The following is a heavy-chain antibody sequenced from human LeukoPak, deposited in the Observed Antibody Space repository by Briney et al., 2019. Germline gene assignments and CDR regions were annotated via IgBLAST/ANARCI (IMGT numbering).Heavy chain of an antibody. D-gene: IGHD6-19*01. CDR3: ARAARWLVDHYFDY. CDR1: GYTFTGYC. Sequence: GASVKVSCKASGYTFTGYCMHWVRQAPGQGLEWMGWINPNSGGTNYAQKFQGRVTMTRDTSISTAYMELSRLRSDDTAVYYCARAARWLVDHYFDYWGQGTLVTVSS. V-gene: IGHV1-2*02. CDR2: INPNSGGT. J-gene: IGHJ4*02.